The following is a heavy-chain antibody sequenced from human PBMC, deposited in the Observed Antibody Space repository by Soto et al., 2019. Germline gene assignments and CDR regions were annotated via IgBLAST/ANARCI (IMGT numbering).Heavy chain of an antibody. CDR1: GDSVSSNSAA. J-gene: IGHJ5*02. CDR3: ARAVSPQYSSGWYNWFDP. V-gene: IGHV6-1*01. Sequence: SQTLSLTCAISGDSVSSNSAAWNWIRQSPSRGLEWLGRTYYRSKWYNDYAVSVKSRITINPDTSKNQFSLQLNSVTPEDTAVYYCARAVSPQYSSGWYNWFDPWGQGTLVTVSS. CDR2: TYYRSKWYN. D-gene: IGHD6-19*01.